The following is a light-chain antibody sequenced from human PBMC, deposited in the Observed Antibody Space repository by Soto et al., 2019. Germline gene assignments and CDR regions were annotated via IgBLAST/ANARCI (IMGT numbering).Light chain of an antibody. Sequence: EIVLTQSPGTLSLSPGERATLSCRASQSVSSSYLSWYQQKPGQAPRLLIYGASSRATGIPARLSGSGSWTDFTLTISRLVHEDFAVYYCQQYGSTSGLIFGGGTKVEIK. CDR1: QSVSSSY. J-gene: IGKJ4*01. CDR2: GAS. CDR3: QQYGSTSGLI. V-gene: IGKV3-20*01.